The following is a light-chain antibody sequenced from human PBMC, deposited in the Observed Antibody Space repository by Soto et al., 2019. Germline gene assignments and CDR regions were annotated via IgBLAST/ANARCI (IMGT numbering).Light chain of an antibody. Sequence: DIQLTQSPSFLSASVGARVTITCRTSQDISSYLAWYQQKPGKAPQLLISAASTLQSGVPSRFSGSGSGTEFPLRFNCPQPEDFATYYCQQLKSYPRSSGGGTKVEI. J-gene: IGKJ4*01. CDR3: QQLKSYPRS. V-gene: IGKV1-9*01. CDR2: AAS. CDR1: QDISSY.